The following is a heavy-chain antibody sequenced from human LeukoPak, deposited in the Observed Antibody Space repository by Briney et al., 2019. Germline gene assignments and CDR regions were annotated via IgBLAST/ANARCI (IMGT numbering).Heavy chain of an antibody. CDR2: INPNSGGT. Sequence: ASVKVSCKASGYTFTGYYMHWVRQPPGRELEGMGWINPNSGGTNYAQKFQGRVTMTRDTSISTAYMELSRLRSDDTAVYYCARNGSPRAAAGHFDYWGQGTLVTVSS. V-gene: IGHV1-2*02. CDR3: ARNGSPRAAAGHFDY. CDR1: GYTFTGYY. D-gene: IGHD6-13*01. J-gene: IGHJ4*02.